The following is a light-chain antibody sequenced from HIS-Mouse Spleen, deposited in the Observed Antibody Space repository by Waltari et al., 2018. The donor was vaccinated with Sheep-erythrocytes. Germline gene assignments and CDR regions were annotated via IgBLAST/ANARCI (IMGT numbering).Light chain of an antibody. V-gene: IGLV2-23*01. CDR3: CSYAGSFWV. CDR1: SSDVGSYNL. Sequence: QSALTQPASVSGSPGQSITSSCTGTSSDVGSYNLAAWYQQHPGKAPKLMIYEGSKRPSGVSNRFSGSKSGNTASLTISGLQAEDEADYYCCSYAGSFWVFGGGTKLTVL. J-gene: IGLJ3*02. CDR2: EGS.